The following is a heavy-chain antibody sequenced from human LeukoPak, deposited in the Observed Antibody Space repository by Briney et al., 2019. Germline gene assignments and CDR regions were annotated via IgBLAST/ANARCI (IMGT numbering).Heavy chain of an antibody. J-gene: IGHJ5*01. D-gene: IGHD4-23*01. CDR3: ARSTGGGGHDS. V-gene: IGHV4-38-2*02. CDR1: GYSIGSGHY. Sequence: SETLSLTCTVSGYSIGSGHYWAWIRQPPGKGLEWIGCVYHSGTYYKSSLTSRVSISMDTSKNQFSLKLTSVTAADSAFYYCARSTGGGGHDSWGQGTLVTVSS. CDR2: VYHSGT.